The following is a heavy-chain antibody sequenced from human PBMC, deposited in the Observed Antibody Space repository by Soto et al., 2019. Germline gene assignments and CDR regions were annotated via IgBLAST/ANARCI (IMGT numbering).Heavy chain of an antibody. D-gene: IGHD5-18*01. J-gene: IGHJ6*02. CDR3: ASDHIQLWPHYYYYGMDV. V-gene: IGHV4-4*07. CDR1: GGSISSYY. Sequence: QVQLQESGPGLVKPSETLSLTCTVSGGSISSYYWSWIRQPAGKGLEWIGRIYTSGSTNYNPSLKSRITMSVDTSNNHSSLMRSAVAAADTVVYCWASDHIQLWPHYYYYGMDVWGQGTTVTVSS. CDR2: IYTSGST.